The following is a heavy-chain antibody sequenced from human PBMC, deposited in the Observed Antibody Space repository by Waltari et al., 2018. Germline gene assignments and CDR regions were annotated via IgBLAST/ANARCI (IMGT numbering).Heavy chain of an antibody. CDR3: ARDLHTYGGLIEY. CDR2: ISYDASNK. CDR1: ELTFTTSV. D-gene: IGHD4-17*01. J-gene: IGHJ4*02. V-gene: IGHV3-30-3*01. Sequence: QVQLVESGGGVLQPGRSLRLSCTDSELTFTTSVMHWVRQAPGEGLEWVAVISYDASNKNYADSVKGRFTISRDNSRNTLYLQMNSLRVEDTAVYYCARDLHTYGGLIEYWGQGTLVTVSS.